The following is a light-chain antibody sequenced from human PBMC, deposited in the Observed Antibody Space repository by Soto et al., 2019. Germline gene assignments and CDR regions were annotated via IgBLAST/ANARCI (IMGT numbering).Light chain of an antibody. CDR2: GVS. Sequence: EIVMTQSPATVSVFPGEGATLSCRASQSLNNNLAWYQQKPGQAPRLLIYGVSTRATGVPARFSGSGSGTEFTLAISSLQSEDFAVYYCQQHNGWPVTFGPGTRVEI. J-gene: IGKJ3*01. V-gene: IGKV3-15*01. CDR1: QSLNNN. CDR3: QQHNGWPVT.